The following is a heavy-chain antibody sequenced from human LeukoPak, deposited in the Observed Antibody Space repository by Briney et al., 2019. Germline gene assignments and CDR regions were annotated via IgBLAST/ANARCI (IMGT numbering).Heavy chain of an antibody. CDR2: IKSKTDGGTT. Sequence: RGAPRHSPVASGFTLRKARTNWGPPALRERRGWVGHIKSKTDGGTTDYAAPVKGSITISRAESTNTLHLQMNSLKTEDTAVYYYPTSLAGAVTAVYPFDNWGQGTLVTVSS. D-gene: IGHD2-21*02. J-gene: IGHJ4*02. CDR1: GFTLRKAR. V-gene: IGHV3-15*01. CDR3: PTSLAGAVTAVYPFDN.